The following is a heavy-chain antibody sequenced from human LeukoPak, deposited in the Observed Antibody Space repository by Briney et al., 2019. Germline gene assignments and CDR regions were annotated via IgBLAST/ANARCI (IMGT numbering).Heavy chain of an antibody. V-gene: IGHV4-34*01. Sequence: SETLSLTCAVYGVSLRGYYWSWIRQSPEKGLEWIGEVNHEGDSIYSPSLKSRLTVSVDMSKNQFSLNLRSVTAADTAVYFCARGSNYVSDYYFDVWGRGTTVIVSS. CDR2: VNHEGDS. CDR1: GVSLRGYY. CDR3: ARGSNYVSDYYFDV. J-gene: IGHJ6*03. D-gene: IGHD4-11*01.